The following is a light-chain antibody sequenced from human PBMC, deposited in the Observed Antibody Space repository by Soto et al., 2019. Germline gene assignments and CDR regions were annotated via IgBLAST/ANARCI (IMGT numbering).Light chain of an antibody. J-gene: IGKJ5*01. CDR1: QSVFSS. Sequence: IVMSQYPSTLSVPPAERATLSCRASQSVFSSLAWCQQRPGQAPRLLIYGSATRATGIPDRFSGSGSGTDFTLTISSLEPEDFAVYYCQQRINLPTFGEGTRLEIK. CDR3: QQRINLPT. V-gene: IGKV3-11*01. CDR2: GSA.